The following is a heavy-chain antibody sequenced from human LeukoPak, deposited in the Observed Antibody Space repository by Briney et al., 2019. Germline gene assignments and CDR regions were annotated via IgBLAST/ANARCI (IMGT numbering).Heavy chain of an antibody. Sequence: SETLSLTCTVSGDSINSRSYYWGWIRQPPGKGLEWIGSIYYSGITYYNPSLKSRVTISVDTSENQFSLRLISVTAADTAVYYCAKTDLPYYFGSGSTWGQGTLVTVSS. CDR2: IYYSGIT. J-gene: IGHJ4*02. D-gene: IGHD3-10*01. CDR3: AKTDLPYYFGSGST. CDR1: GDSINSRSYY. V-gene: IGHV4-39*01.